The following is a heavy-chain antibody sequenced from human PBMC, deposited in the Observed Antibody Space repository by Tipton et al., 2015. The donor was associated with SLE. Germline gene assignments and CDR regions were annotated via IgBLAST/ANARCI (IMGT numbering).Heavy chain of an antibody. CDR3: ARAYRQIYYAMDV. D-gene: IGHD3-16*01. V-gene: IGHV3-30*03. CDR1: GFTFSHYG. J-gene: IGHJ6*02. Sequence: RSLRLSCEGSGFTFSHYGMHWVRQAPGKGLEWLAVIIYDGSNKYYADSVAGRFTISRDNAKNTLHLQMNSLRPEDTAVYYCARAYRQIYYAMDVWGRGTTVIVS. CDR2: IIYDGSNK.